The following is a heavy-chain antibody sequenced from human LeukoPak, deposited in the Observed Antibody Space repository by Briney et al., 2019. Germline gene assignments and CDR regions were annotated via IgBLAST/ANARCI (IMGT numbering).Heavy chain of an antibody. J-gene: IGHJ4*02. Sequence: ASVKVSCEASGYSFTSQAINWVRQAPGQGLQWMGWVNTTTGNPTYAQGFTGRFVFSFDTSVSTAYLQISSLKAEDTAVYYCVGAETSMGYFDYWGQGTLVTVSS. V-gene: IGHV7-4-1*02. CDR2: VNTTTGNP. CDR1: GYSFTSQA. CDR3: VGAETSMGYFDY. D-gene: IGHD4/OR15-4a*01.